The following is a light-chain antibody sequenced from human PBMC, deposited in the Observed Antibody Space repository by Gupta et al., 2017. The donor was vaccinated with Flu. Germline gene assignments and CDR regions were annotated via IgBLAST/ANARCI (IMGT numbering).Light chain of an antibody. V-gene: IGKV3-15*01. CDR2: DAS. CDR3: QQYTSWPPA. CDR1: QSVSSN. Sequence: PAALSVSPGERATLSCRASQSVSSNLAWYQQKPGQAPRLLIFDASTRATGAPARFSGSGSGTEFTLTISSLQSEDFAAYYCQQYTSWPPAFGQGTKVEI. J-gene: IGKJ1*01.